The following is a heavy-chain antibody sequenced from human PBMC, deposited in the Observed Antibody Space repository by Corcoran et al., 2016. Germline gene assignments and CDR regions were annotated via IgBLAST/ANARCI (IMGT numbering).Heavy chain of an antibody. Sequence: EVQLVESGGGLVQTGGSLKLSCAASGFTFSGSAMHWVRQASGKGLEWVGRIRSKANSYATAYAASVKGRFTISRDDSKNTAYLQMNSLKTEATAVYYCTRNVDGQKGLYPYYWGQGTLVTVSS. CDR3: TRNVDGQKGLYPYY. CDR1: GFTFSGSA. V-gene: IGHV3-73*02. J-gene: IGHJ4*02. CDR2: IRSKANSYAT.